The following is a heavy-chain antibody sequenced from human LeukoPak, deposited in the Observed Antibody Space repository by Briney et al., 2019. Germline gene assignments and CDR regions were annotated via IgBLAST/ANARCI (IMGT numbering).Heavy chain of an antibody. CDR1: GGSFSGYY. D-gene: IGHD6-13*01. Sequence: SETLSLTCAVYGGSFSGYYWSWIRQPPGKGLEWIGEINHSGSTNYNPSLKSRVTISVDTSKNQFSLKLSSVTATDSAAYYCASSNWLRDANFDNWGQGTLVTVSS. CDR2: INHSGST. J-gene: IGHJ4*02. V-gene: IGHV4-34*01. CDR3: ASSNWLRDANFDN.